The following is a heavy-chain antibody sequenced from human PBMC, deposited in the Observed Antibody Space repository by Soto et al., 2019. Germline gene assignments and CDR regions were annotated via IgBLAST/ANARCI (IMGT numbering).Heavy chain of an antibody. D-gene: IGHD1-1*01. CDR1: GFTFSVYW. CDR2: IKFDGTGI. Sequence: EVQVVESGGKLVQPGGSLRLSCVASGFTFSVYWMSWVRQAPGEGLEWVARIKFDGTGIQYADFVKGRFTISRDNARNSLYLQMNSLRADDTALYYCVAWGTSTSNPWGQGTLVTVSS. J-gene: IGHJ5*02. V-gene: IGHV3-7*01. CDR3: VAWGTSTSNP.